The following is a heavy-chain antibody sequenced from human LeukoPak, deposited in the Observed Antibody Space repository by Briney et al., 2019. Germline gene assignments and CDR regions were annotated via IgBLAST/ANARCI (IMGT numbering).Heavy chain of an antibody. CDR2: IYYSGTT. CDR3: VKEGYSRYFDY. D-gene: IGHD4-11*01. V-gene: IGHV4-59*11. CDR1: GGSISSHY. J-gene: IGHJ4*02. Sequence: SETLSITCTVSGGSISSHYCSWIRQPAGKGLEWIGYIYYSGTTNYNPSLKSRVTISVDTSKNQFSLKLSSVTAADTAVYYCVKEGYSRYFDYWGQGTLVTVSS.